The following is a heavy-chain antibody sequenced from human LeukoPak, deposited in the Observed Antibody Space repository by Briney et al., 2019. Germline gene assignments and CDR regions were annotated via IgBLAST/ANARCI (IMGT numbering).Heavy chain of an antibody. V-gene: IGHV4-4*09. CDR1: GGSISSYY. Sequence: SETLSLTCTVSGGSISSYYWSWIRQPPGKGLEWIGYIYTSGGTNYNPSLKSRVTISVDTSKNQFSLKLSSVTAADTAVYYCARSRLAMGLCWFGPWGQGTLVTVSS. J-gene: IGHJ5*02. CDR2: IYTSGGT. CDR3: ARSRLAMGLCWFGP. D-gene: IGHD5-24*01.